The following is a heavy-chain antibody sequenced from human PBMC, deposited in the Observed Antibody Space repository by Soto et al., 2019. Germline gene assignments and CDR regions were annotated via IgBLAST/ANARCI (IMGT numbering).Heavy chain of an antibody. Sequence: QVQLVQSGAEVKKPGASVKVSCKASGYTFTSYGISWVRQAPGQGLEWMGWISAYNGNTNYAEKHQGRVTITTDTPTITAYMELRSLRSGDTAVYYCARVSRLARHFDYWGQGTLVTVSS. J-gene: IGHJ4*02. D-gene: IGHD5-12*01. CDR3: ARVSRLARHFDY. CDR2: ISAYNGNT. CDR1: GYTFTSYG. V-gene: IGHV1-18*01.